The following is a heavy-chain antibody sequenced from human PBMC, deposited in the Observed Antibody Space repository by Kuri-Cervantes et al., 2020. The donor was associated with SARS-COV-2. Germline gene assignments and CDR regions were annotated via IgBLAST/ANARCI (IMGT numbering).Heavy chain of an antibody. D-gene: IGHD2-2*01. V-gene: IGHV4-59*01. CDR2: IYYSGST. J-gene: IGHJ6*03. Sequence: GSLRLSCPLYGGSISSYYWSWIRQPPGKGLEWIGYIYYSGSTNYNPSLKSRVTISVVTSKIQFSLKLSSVTVADTAVYYCARRGVVPPARPGYYYYYMDVWGKGTTVTVSS. CDR3: ARRGVVPPARPGYYYYYMDV. CDR1: GGSISSYY.